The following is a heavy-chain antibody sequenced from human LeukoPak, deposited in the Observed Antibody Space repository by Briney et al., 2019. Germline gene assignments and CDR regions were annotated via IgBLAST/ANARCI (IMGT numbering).Heavy chain of an antibody. CDR3: ARDLAAAGSYDPLYFDY. V-gene: IGHV4-4*07. CDR2: IYTSGST. J-gene: IGHJ4*02. Sequence: SETLSLTCTVSGGSISSYYWSWIRQPAGKGLEWIGRIYTSGSTNYNPSLKSRVTMSVDTSKNQFSLKLSSVTAADTAVYYCARDLAAAGSYDPLYFDYWGQGILVTVSS. CDR1: GGSISSYY. D-gene: IGHD6-13*01.